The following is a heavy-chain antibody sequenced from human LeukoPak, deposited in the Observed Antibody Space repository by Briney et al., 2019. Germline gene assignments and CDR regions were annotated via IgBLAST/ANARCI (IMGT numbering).Heavy chain of an antibody. J-gene: IGHJ4*02. V-gene: IGHV3-11*01. CDR2: ISSSGSTI. CDR1: GFTFSDYY. D-gene: IGHD3-22*01. CDR3: ARAGLDYYYDSSGYYGVY. Sequence: PGGSLRLSCAASGFTFSDYYMSWIRQAPGKGLEWVSYISSSGSTIYYADSVKGRFTISRDNAKNSLYLQMNSLRAEDTAVYYCARAGLDYYYDSSGYYGVYWGQGTLVTVSS.